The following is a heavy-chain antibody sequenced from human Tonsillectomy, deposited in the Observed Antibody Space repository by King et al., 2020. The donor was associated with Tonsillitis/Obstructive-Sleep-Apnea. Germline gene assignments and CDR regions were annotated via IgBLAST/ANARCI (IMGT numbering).Heavy chain of an antibody. D-gene: IGHD3-10*01. CDR2: IYYSGST. Sequence: QLQESGPGLVKPSQTLSLTCTVSGGSISSGGYYWSWIRQHPGKGLEWIGYIYYSGSTYYNPSLKSRVTISVDTSMNQFSLKLSSVTAADTAVYYCTRDQVVRGVIHGMDVWGQGTTVTVSS. CDR1: GGSISSGGYY. CDR3: TRDQVVRGVIHGMDV. J-gene: IGHJ6*02. V-gene: IGHV4-31*03.